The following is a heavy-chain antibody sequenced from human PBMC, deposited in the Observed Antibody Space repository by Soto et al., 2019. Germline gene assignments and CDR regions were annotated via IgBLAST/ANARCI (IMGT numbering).Heavy chain of an antibody. J-gene: IGHJ5*02. D-gene: IGHD2-2*01. CDR3: ARDWTSLSAAAITGWFDP. CDR2: IYYSGST. V-gene: IGHV4-30-4*01. CDR1: GGSISSGDYY. Sequence: SETLSLTCTVSGGSISSGDYYWSWIRQPPGKGLEWIGYIYYSGSTYYNPSLKSRVTISVDTSKNQFSLKLSSVTAADTAVYYCARDWTSLSAAAITGWFDPWGQGTLVTVSS.